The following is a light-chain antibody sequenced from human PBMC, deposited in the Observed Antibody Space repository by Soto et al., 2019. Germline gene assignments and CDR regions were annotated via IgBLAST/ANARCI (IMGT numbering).Light chain of an antibody. V-gene: IGKV1-5*03. CDR1: QTISSW. CDR3: QHYNSYSWT. J-gene: IGKJ1*01. Sequence: DIQMTQSPSTLSGSVGDRVTITCRASQTISSWLAWYQQKPGKAPKLLIYKASTLKSGVPSRFSGRGSGTEFTLTISSLQPDDFATYYCQHYNSYSWTFGQGTKV. CDR2: KAS.